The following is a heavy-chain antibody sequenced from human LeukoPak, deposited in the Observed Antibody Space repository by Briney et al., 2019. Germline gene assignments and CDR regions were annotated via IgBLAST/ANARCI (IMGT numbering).Heavy chain of an antibody. J-gene: IGHJ6*02. CDR1: GGSISSYY. CDR3: ARDNYHGMDV. Sequence: SETLSLTCTVSGGSISSYYWSWIRQPPGKGLEWIGYIYYSGSTNYNPSLKSRVTISVDTSKNQFSLKLSSVTAADTAVYYCARDNYHGMDVWGQGTTVTVSS. CDR2: IYYSGST. V-gene: IGHV4-59*12.